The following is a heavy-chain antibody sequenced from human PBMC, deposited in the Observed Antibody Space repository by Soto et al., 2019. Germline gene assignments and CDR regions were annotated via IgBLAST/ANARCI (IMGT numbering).Heavy chain of an antibody. V-gene: IGHV2-5*02. CDR2: IFWDDDK. Sequence: GPTLGNPTQTLTLTWTFSGFSLSSSGVGVGWIRQPPGKALEWLALIFWDDDKRYSSSLKSRLTITKDTSKYQVVLTLTNMDPVDTATYYCAHGSYYTGWYCFDYWGPGTLVTVSS. CDR1: GFSLSSSGVG. D-gene: IGHD2-8*02. CDR3: AHGSYYTGWYCFDY. J-gene: IGHJ4*02.